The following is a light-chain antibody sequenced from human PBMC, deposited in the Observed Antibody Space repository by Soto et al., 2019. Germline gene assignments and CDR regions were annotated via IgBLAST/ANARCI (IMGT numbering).Light chain of an antibody. V-gene: IGKV1-5*01. CDR1: QSISSW. Sequence: DIQMTLSPSARSASGEDRVNITCRASQSISSWLAWYQQKPGKAPKLLIYDASSLESGVPSRFSGSGSGTEFTLTISSLQPDDFATYYCQQYNSYWTSGQGTKVDI. CDR3: QQYNSYWT. CDR2: DAS. J-gene: IGKJ1*01.